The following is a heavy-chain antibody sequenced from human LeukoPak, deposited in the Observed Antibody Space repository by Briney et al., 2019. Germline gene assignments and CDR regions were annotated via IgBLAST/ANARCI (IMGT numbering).Heavy chain of an antibody. CDR1: GFTFSSFA. Sequence: QPGGSLRLSCAASGFTFSSFAMHWVRQAPGKGLEWVAVIAYDGSDKYYADSVRGRFTISRDNSKNTVYLQMNNLKTEGTAVYYCASVLDYWGQGILVTVSS. CDR2: IAYDGSDK. J-gene: IGHJ4*02. CDR3: ASVLDY. V-gene: IGHV3-30*04.